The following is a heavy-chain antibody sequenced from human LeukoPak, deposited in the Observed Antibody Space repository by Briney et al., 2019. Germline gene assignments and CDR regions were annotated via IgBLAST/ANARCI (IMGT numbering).Heavy chain of an antibody. D-gene: IGHD1-26*01. Sequence: GGSLRLSCAASGFTFSSYWMSWVRQAPGKGLEWVANIKQDGSEKYYVDSVKGRYTISRDKDKNSLYLQMNSRRAEDTAVYYCARGGSYEYFQHWGQGTLVTVSS. CDR3: ARGGSYEYFQH. J-gene: IGHJ1*01. CDR2: IKQDGSEK. CDR1: GFTFSSYW. V-gene: IGHV3-7*04.